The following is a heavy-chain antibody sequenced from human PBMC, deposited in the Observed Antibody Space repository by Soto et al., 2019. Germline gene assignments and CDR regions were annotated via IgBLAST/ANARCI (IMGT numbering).Heavy chain of an antibody. Sequence: GASVKVSCKASGYTFTSYGISWVRQAPGQGLEWMGWISAYNGNTNYAQKLQGRVTMTTDTSTSTAYMELRSLRSDDTAIYFCARTYLYNCFDPWGLGTLVTVSS. CDR1: GYTFTSYG. CDR2: ISAYNGNT. D-gene: IGHD3-10*01. V-gene: IGHV1-18*01. CDR3: ARTYLYNCFDP. J-gene: IGHJ5*02.